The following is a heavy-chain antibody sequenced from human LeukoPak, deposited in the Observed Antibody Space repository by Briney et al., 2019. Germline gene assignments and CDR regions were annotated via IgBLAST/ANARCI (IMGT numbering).Heavy chain of an antibody. CDR1: GFTFSSYS. CDR2: IRDDGSNK. J-gene: IGHJ4*02. CDR3: ARDLSADYDILTGYNDY. Sequence: GGSLRLSCAASGFTFSSYSMNWVRQAPGKGLEWVAFIRDDGSNKYYADSVKGRFTISRDNSKNTLYLQMNSLRAEDTAVYYCARDLSADYDILTGYNDYWGQGTLVTVSS. D-gene: IGHD3-9*01. V-gene: IGHV3-30*02.